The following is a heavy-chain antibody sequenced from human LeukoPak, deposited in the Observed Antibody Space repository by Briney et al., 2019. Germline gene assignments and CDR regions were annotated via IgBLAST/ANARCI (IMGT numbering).Heavy chain of an antibody. J-gene: IGHJ3*02. CDR2: IYNRGST. V-gene: IGHV4-59*01. CDR1: GGSISSYY. CDR3: ARGRPGIAVAGDAFDI. D-gene: IGHD6-19*01. Sequence: PSETLSLTCTVSGGSISSYYWSWIRQPPGKGLEWIGYIYNRGSTNYNPSLKSRVTISVDTSKNQFSLKLRSVTAADTAVYYCARGRPGIAVAGDAFDIWGQGTMVTVSS.